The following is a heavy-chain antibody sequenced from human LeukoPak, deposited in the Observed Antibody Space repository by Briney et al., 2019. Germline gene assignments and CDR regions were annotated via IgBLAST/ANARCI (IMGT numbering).Heavy chain of an antibody. V-gene: IGHV3-33*01. CDR2: IWYDGSKK. CDR3: GRDLRLGYYDSSFPDY. J-gene: IGHJ4*02. D-gene: IGHD3-22*01. CDR1: GFTFSRYG. Sequence: GGSLRLSCAASGFTFSRYGMHWVRQGPGKGLEWVAVIWYDGSKKYYADSVKGRFTISRDNSKNTLYLQMNSLRAEDTAVYYCGRDLRLGYYDSSFPDYWGQGTLVTVSS.